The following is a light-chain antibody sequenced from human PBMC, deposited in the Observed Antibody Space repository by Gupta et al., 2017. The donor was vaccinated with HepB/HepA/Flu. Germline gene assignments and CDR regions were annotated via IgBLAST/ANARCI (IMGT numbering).Light chain of an antibody. Sequence: EIVLTPGPSTLSLSPAERTTLASMVSHSVSSYLGWYQHKPGQAPRLLIYDASDWATGILARFSGSGSGTDITRTISSLAPEDFVVSYCQQRCNWPQTFGGGTKVEIK. CDR2: DAS. CDR1: HSVSSY. V-gene: IGKV3-11*01. CDR3: QQRCNWPQT. J-gene: IGKJ4*01.